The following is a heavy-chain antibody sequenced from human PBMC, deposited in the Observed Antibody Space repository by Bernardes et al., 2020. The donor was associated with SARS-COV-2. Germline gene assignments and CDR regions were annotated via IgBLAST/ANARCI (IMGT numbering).Heavy chain of an antibody. J-gene: IGHJ4*02. V-gene: IGHV4-4*07. D-gene: IGHD6-19*01. CDR1: GGSFSGYY. CDR3: ARDGRISVPGTDYFDF. Sequence: ETLSLTCAVYGGSFSGYYWSWIRQPAGKGLEWVGRISASGSTNYNPSLKSRVTMSVDTSKNQFSLKLTSVTAADTAVYYCARDGRISVPGTDYFDFWGQGILVTVSS. CDR2: ISASGST.